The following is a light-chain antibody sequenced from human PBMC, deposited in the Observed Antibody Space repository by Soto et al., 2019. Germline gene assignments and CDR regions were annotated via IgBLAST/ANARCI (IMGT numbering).Light chain of an antibody. CDR1: SSNIGNNY. CDR3: GTWDSSLSVLYV. Sequence: QSVLTQPPSVSAAPGQKVTISCSGSSSNIGNNYVSWYQQLPGTAPKLFIYDNNKRPSGIPDRFSGSKSGTSATLGITGLQTGDEADYYCGTWDSSLSVLYVFGTGTKVTVL. CDR2: DNN. J-gene: IGLJ1*01. V-gene: IGLV1-51*01.